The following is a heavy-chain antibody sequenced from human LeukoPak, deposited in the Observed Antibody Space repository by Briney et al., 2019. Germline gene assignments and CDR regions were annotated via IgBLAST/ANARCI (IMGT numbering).Heavy chain of an antibody. CDR2: IYTSGST. J-gene: IGHJ4*02. V-gene: IGHV4-4*07. D-gene: IGHD3-10*01. Sequence: PSETLSLTCTVSGGSISSYYWNWIRQPAGKGLEWIGRIYTSGSTNYNPSLKSRVTMSVDTSKNQLSLKLGSVTAADTAVYYCARSGLWFGELREYFDYWGQGTLVTVSS. CDR1: GGSISSYY. CDR3: ARSGLWFGELREYFDY.